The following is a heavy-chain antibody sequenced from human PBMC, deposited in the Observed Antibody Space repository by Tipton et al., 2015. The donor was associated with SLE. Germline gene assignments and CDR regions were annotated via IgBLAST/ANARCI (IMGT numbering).Heavy chain of an antibody. CDR1: GYSISSGYY. CDR3: ARVYSSGWCAH. CDR2: IYHSGST. D-gene: IGHD6-19*01. J-gene: IGHJ4*02. V-gene: IGHV4-38-2*01. Sequence: TLSLTCAVSGYSISSGYYWGWIRQPPGKGLEWIGRIYHSGSTYYHPSLTSRVTISVDTSKTQFSQELSSVTAAATAVYYCARVYSSGWCAHWGQGSLVTVSS.